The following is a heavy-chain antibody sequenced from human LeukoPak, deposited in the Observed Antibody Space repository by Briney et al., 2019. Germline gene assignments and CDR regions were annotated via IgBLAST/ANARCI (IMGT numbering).Heavy chain of an antibody. CDR2: ISSSSSYI. D-gene: IGHD6-25*01. V-gene: IGHV3-21*01. CDR3: ARGIAANWFDP. J-gene: IGHJ5*02. CDR1: GFTFSSYS. Sequence: PGRSLRLSCAASGFTFSSYSMNWVRQAPGKGLEWVSSISSSSSYIYYADSVKGRFTISRDNAKNSLYLQMNSLRAEDTAVYYCARGIAANWFDPWGQGTLVTVSS.